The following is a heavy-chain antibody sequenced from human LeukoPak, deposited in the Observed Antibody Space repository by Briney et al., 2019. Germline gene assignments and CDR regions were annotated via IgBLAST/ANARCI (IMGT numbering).Heavy chain of an antibody. J-gene: IGHJ4*02. CDR2: ISAYNGNT. CDR1: GYTFTSYG. Sequence: ASVKVSCKASGYTFTSYGISWVRQAPGQGLEWMGWISAYNGNTNYAQKLQGRVTMTPDTSTSTAYMELRSLRSDDTAVYYCARDALPNYYDSSGYYWYWGQGTLVTVSS. D-gene: IGHD3-22*01. V-gene: IGHV1-18*01. CDR3: ARDALPNYYDSSGYYWY.